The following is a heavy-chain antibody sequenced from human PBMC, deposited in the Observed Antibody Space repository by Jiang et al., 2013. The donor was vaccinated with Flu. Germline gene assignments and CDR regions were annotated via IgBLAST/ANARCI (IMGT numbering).Heavy chain of an antibody. CDR3: ARVMGAIAARYFDY. Sequence: EVQLLESGGGLIQPGGSLRLSCAASGFTVSSNYMSWVRQAPGKGLEWVSVIYSGGSTYYADSVKGRFTISRDNSKNTLYLQMNSLRAEDTAVYYCARVMGAIAARYFDYWGQGTLVTVSS. J-gene: IGHJ4*02. D-gene: IGHD6-6*01. V-gene: IGHV3-53*01. CDR2: IYSGGST. CDR1: GFTVSSNY.